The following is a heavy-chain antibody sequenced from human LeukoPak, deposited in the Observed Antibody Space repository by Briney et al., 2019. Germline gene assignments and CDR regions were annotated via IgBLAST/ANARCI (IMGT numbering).Heavy chain of an antibody. D-gene: IGHD4-23*01. CDR1: GGPVNSGNFF. J-gene: IGHJ6*02. V-gene: IGHV4-61*02. CDR3: ASSRVSTPPYNFGMDV. Sequence: PSETLSLTCHVSGGPVNSGNFFWNWIRQPAGKGLEWIGRIYSRGTANYNRSLKGRVTISMDTSKNQVSLEVYSATAADTAVYFCASSRVSTPPYNFGMDVWGQGTTVIVSS. CDR2: IYSRGTA.